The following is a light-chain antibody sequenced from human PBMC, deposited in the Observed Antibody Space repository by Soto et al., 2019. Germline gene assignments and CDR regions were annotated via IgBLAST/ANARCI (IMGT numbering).Light chain of an antibody. CDR1: QSVSSH. J-gene: IGKJ4*01. CDR2: GAS. Sequence: EIVLTQSPGTLSLSPGERATLSCRASQSVSSHLAWFQQKPGQAPRLLMFGASTRATGMPARFSGSGSGTEFTLIISSLQSEDFAVYYCQQYSNWPLTFGGGTKVDIK. V-gene: IGKV3D-15*01. CDR3: QQYSNWPLT.